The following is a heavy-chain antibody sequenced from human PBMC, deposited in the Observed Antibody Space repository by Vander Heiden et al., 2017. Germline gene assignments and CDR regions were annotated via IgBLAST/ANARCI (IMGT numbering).Heavy chain of an antibody. V-gene: IGHV3-30*18. Sequence: QVQPVESGGGVVQPGRSLRPSCAASGFTFSSYGMHWVRQAPGKGLEWVAVISYDGSNKYYADSVKGRFTISRDNSKNTLYLQMNSLRAEDTAVYYCAKDLTGTTGYWGQGTLVTVSS. CDR1: GFTFSSYG. CDR3: AKDLTGTTGY. D-gene: IGHD1-1*01. CDR2: ISYDGSNK. J-gene: IGHJ4*02.